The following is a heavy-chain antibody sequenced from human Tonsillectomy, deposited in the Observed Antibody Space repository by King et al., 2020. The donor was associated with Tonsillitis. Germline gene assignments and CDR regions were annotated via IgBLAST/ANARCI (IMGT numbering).Heavy chain of an antibody. V-gene: IGHV4-39*01. J-gene: IGHJ4*02. D-gene: IGHD6-13*01. Sequence: QLQESGPGLVKPSETLSLTCTVSGGSISSSSYYWGWVRQPPGEGLEWIGTIYYSGSTYYNPSLKSRVTISVDTSKNQFSLKLSSVTAAETAVYYCARHGRDSSTWCLDYWGQGTLVTVSS. CDR3: ARHGRDSSTWCLDY. CDR1: GGSISSSSYY. CDR2: IYYSGST.